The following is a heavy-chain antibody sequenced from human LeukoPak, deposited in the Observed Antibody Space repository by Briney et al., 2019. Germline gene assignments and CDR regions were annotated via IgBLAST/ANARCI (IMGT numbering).Heavy chain of an antibody. CDR1: GYTFTGYY. D-gene: IGHD3-16*01. V-gene: IGHV1-2*02. Sequence: ASAKVSCKASGYTFTGYYMHWVRQAPGQGLEWMGWINPNSGGTNYAQKFQGRVTMTRDTSISTAYMELSRLRSDDTAVYYCARGAYDYVWGRPVDYWGQGTLVTVSS. CDR3: ARGAYDYVWGRPVDY. J-gene: IGHJ4*02. CDR2: INPNSGGT.